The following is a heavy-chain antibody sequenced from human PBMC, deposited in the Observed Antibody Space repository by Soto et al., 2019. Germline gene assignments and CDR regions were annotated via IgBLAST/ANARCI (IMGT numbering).Heavy chain of an antibody. CDR3: ASLLRGYSGTGDY. J-gene: IGHJ4*02. V-gene: IGHV1-69*12. Sequence: QVQLVQSGAEVKKPGSSVKVSCKASGGTFSSSAISWVRQAPGQGLEWMGGIIPIFGTANYAQKFQGRVTITADESTSTAYMELSSRRSEDPAVYYCASLLRGYSGTGDYWGQGTLVTVSS. D-gene: IGHD5-12*01. CDR1: GGTFSSSA. CDR2: IIPIFGTA.